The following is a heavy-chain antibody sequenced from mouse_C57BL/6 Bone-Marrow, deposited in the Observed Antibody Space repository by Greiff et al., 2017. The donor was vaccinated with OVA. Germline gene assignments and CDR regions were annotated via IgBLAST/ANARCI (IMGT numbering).Heavy chain of an antibody. CDR2: IYPGSGNT. D-gene: IGHD2-1*01. V-gene: IGHV1-76*01. J-gene: IGHJ2*01. Sequence: QVQLQQSGAELVRPGASVKLSCKASGYTFTDYYINWVKQRPGQGLEWIARIYPGSGNTYYNEKFKGKATLTAEKSSSTAYMQLSSLTSEDSAVYFCARDKIYYGTYGDYWGQGTTLTVSS. CDR3: ARDKIYYGTYGDY. CDR1: GYTFTDYY.